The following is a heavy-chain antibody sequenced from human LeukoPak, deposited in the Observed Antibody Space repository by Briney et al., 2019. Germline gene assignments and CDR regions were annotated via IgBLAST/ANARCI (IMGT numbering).Heavy chain of an antibody. J-gene: IGHJ4*02. CDR2: ISAYNGNT. V-gene: IGHV1-18*01. D-gene: IGHD3-22*01. CDR3: ARGDDYDSSGSFDY. Sequence: ASVKVSCKASGYTFTSYGISWVRQAPGQGLEWMGWISAYNGNTNYAQKLQGRVTMTTDTSTSTAYMELRSLRSGDTAVYYCARGDDYDSSGSFDYWGQGTLVTVSS. CDR1: GYTFTSYG.